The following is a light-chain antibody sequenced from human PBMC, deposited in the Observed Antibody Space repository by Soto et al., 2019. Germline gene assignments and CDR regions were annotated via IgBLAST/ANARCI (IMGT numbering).Light chain of an antibody. CDR1: QSVSSY. Sequence: EVVLTQSPATLSLSPGERGTLSCRASQSVSSYLAWYQQKPGQAPRXLIYDASNRATGIPARFSGSGSGTDLTITISSLEPEDFEVYYCQQRSNWQGTFGQGTKVDIK. V-gene: IGKV3-11*01. CDR2: DAS. CDR3: QQRSNWQGT. J-gene: IGKJ1*01.